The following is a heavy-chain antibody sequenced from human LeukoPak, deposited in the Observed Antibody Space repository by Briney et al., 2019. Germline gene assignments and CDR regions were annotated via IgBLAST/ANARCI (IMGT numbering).Heavy chain of an antibody. J-gene: IGHJ4*02. CDR2: VYYGGST. CDR3: ARGGIRGYSAFDNLDF. D-gene: IGHD5-12*01. Sequence: SETLSLTCAVSGASINDFYWTWIRQPPGKGLEWIGYVYYGGSTNYNPSLKSRVSVSVDTSKNQFSLTLTSVTVADTAFYYCARGGIRGYSAFDNLDFWGLGTHVTVSS. CDR1: GASINDFY. V-gene: IGHV4-59*01.